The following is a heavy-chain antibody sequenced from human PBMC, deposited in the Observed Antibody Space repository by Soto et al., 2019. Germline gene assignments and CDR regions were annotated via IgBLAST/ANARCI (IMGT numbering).Heavy chain of an antibody. J-gene: IGHJ4*02. CDR3: ARDRSMTGTWQFGY. CDR2: INAGNGNT. V-gene: IGHV1-3*01. D-gene: IGHD1-20*01. CDR1: GYTFTSYA. Sequence: ASVNVYCKAAGYTFTSYAMHWVRQAPGQRLEWMGWINAGNGNTKYSQKFQGRVTITRDTSASTAYMELSSLRSEDTAVYYCARDRSMTGTWQFGYWGQGTLVTVSS.